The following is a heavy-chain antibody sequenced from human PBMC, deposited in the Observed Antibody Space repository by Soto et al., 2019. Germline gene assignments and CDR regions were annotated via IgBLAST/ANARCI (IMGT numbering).Heavy chain of an antibody. V-gene: IGHV3-66*01. CDR2: IYSGGST. D-gene: IGHD3-10*01. CDR1: GFTVSSNY. J-gene: IGHJ6*03. CDR3: GRNLRFREFLYHYYYIDG. Sequence: GGSLRLSCAASGFTVSSNYMSWVRQAPGKGLEWVSVIYSGGSTYYADYVKGRFTISRDNSKNTLYLQMNSLRAEDTAMYYCGRNLRFREFLYHYYYIDGWGKVTTVPISS.